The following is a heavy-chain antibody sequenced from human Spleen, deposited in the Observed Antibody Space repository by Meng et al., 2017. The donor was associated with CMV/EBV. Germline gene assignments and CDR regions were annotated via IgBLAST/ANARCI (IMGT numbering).Heavy chain of an antibody. V-gene: IGHV3-23*01. J-gene: IGHJ4*02. Sequence: TFSSYAMSWVRQAPGKGLEWVSAISGSGGSTYYADSVKGRFTISRDNSKNTLYLQMNSLRAEDTAVYYCAKSGGRGYCSGGSCYRDYWGQGTLVTVSS. D-gene: IGHD2-15*01. CDR3: AKSGGRGYCSGGSCYRDY. CDR2: ISGSGGST. CDR1: TFSSYA.